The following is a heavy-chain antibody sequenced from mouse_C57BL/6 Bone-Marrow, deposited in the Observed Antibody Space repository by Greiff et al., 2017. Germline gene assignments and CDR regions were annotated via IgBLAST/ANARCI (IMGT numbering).Heavy chain of an antibody. D-gene: IGHD2-5*01. CDR1: GYTFTSYW. J-gene: IGHJ3*01. Sequence: QVQLQQPGAELVKPGASVKLSCKASGYTFTSYWMHWVKQRPGRGLEWIGRIDPNSGGTKYNEKFKCKATLTVDKPSSTAYMQLSSLTSEDSAVYYCATYSNYVAWFAYWGQGALVTVSA. V-gene: IGHV1-72*01. CDR2: IDPNSGGT. CDR3: ATYSNYVAWFAY.